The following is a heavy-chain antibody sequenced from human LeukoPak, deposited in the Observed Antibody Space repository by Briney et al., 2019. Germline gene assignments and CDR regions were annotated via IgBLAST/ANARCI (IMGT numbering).Heavy chain of an antibody. V-gene: IGHV4-31*03. J-gene: IGHJ4*02. CDR3: ARDMRGGAWTNWLD. D-gene: IGHD1-1*01. CDR2: IYYTETP. Sequence: PSQTLSLTCTVSGDPISSGGYYWSWIRQRPGKGLEWIGYIYYTETPYYNPSLKSRLGISIDTSKNQFFLKLSSVTAADTAVYYCARDMRGGAWTNWLDWGQGTLVTVSS. CDR1: GDPISSGGYY.